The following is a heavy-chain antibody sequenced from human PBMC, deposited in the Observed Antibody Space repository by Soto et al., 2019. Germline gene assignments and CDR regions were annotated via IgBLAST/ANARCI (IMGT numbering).Heavy chain of an antibody. V-gene: IGHV4-31*03. CDR2: IYYSGST. J-gene: IGHJ4*02. D-gene: IGHD4-17*01. CDR3: ARDRYDYGDYVLDY. Sequence: SETLSLTCTVSGGSISSGGYYWSCIRQHPGKGLEWIGYIYYSGSTYYNPSLKSRVTISVDTSKNQFSLKLSSVTAADTAVYYWARDRYDYGDYVLDYWGQGTLVTVSS. CDR1: GGSISSGGYY.